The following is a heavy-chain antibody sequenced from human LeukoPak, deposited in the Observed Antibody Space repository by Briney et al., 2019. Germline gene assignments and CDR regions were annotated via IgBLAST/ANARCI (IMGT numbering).Heavy chain of an antibody. CDR3: ARHPLGSQDWYFDL. CDR1: GGSISSYY. J-gene: IGHJ2*01. V-gene: IGHV4-59*08. Sequence: SETLSLTCTVSGGSISSYYWSWIRQPPGKGLEWIGYIYYSGSTNYNPSLKRRVTISVDPSKNQFSLKLSSVTAADTAVYYCARHPLGSQDWYFDLWGRGTLVTVSS. CDR2: IYYSGST. D-gene: IGHD1-26*01.